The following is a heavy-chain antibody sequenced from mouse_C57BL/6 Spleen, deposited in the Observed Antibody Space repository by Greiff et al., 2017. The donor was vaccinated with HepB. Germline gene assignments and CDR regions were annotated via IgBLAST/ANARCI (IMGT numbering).Heavy chain of an antibody. V-gene: IGHV1-59*01. CDR1: GYTFTSYW. J-gene: IGHJ1*03. CDR3: ARFSYGNYRYFDV. Sequence: QVQLQQPGAELVRPGTSVKLSCKASGYTFTSYWMHWVKQRPGQGLEWIGVIDPSDSYTNYNQKLKGKATLTVDTSSSTAYMQLSSLTSEDSAVYYCARFSYGNYRYFDVWGTGTTVTVSS. CDR2: IDPSDSYT. D-gene: IGHD2-1*01.